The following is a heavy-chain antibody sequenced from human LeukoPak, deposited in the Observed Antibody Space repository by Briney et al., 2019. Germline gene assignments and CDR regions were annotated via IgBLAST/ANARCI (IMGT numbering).Heavy chain of an antibody. CDR1: GYTFTGYY. Sequence: ASVKVSCKASGYTFTGYYMHWVRQAPGQGLEWMGWINPNSGGTNYAQKFQGRVTMTRDTSISTAYMELSRLRSDDTAVYYCARDRGGYDSGYYYMDVWGKGTTVTVSS. CDR2: INPNSGGT. V-gene: IGHV1-2*02. CDR3: ARDRGGYDSGYYYMDV. D-gene: IGHD5-12*01. J-gene: IGHJ6*03.